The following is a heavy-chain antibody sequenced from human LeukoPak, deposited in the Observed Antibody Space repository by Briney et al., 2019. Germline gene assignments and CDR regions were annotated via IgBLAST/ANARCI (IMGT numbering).Heavy chain of an antibody. CDR2: IGGSGDDT. J-gene: IGHJ4*02. D-gene: IGHD1-26*01. V-gene: IGHV3-23*01. Sequence: PGGSLRLSCAASGFTFDNYAMSWVRQTPGKGLEWVSGIGGSGDDTSYADSVKGRFTVSRDNSKNTLYLQMNSLRAEDTAVYYCAKDSLSGSYGTFDYWGQGTLVTVSS. CDR1: GFTFDNYA. CDR3: AKDSLSGSYGTFDY.